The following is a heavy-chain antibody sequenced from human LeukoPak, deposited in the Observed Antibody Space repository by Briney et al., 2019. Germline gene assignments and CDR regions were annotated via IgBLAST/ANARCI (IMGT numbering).Heavy chain of an antibody. V-gene: IGHV4-39*01. D-gene: IGHD2-2*01. Sequence: PWETLSLTCTVSGGSISSSSYYWGWIRQPPGKGLEWIGSIYYSGSTYYNPSLKSRVTISVDTSKNQFSLKLSSVTAADTAVYYCARLSAAIAIISGFDPWGQGTLVTVSS. CDR2: IYYSGST. J-gene: IGHJ5*02. CDR3: ARLSAAIAIISGFDP. CDR1: GGSISSSSYY.